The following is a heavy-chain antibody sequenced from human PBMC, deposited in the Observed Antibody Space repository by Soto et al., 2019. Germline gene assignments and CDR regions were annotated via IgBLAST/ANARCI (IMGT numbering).Heavy chain of an antibody. CDR1: GFTFSSYS. Sequence: GSLRLSCTAXGFTFSSYSMNWVRQAPGKGLEWVSSISSSSSHIYYVDSVKGRFTVSRDNAKDSVYLQMNSLRAEDTAVYYCTREITASDYWGQGNLVTVSS. CDR2: ISSSSSHI. CDR3: TREITASDY. J-gene: IGHJ4*02. V-gene: IGHV3-21*01.